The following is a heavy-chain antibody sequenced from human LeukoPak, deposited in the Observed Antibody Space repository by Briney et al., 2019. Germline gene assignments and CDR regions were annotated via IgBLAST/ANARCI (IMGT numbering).Heavy chain of an antibody. V-gene: IGHV1-8*01. CDR3: ARCPDYCRDAFDI. CDR1: GYTFTSYD. D-gene: IGHD5-12*01. J-gene: IGHJ3*02. Sequence: GPVKVSCKASGYTFTSYDINWVRQATGQGLEWMGWMNPNSGNTGYAQKFQGRVTMTRNTSISTAYMELSSLRSEDTAVYYCARCPDYCRDAFDIWGQGTMVTVSS. CDR2: MNPNSGNT.